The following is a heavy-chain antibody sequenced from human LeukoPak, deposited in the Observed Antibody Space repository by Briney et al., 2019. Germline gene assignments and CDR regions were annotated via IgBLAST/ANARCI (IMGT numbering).Heavy chain of an antibody. V-gene: IGHV3-11*04. CDR1: GFTFRDYY. CDR3: ASPHCGGDCPIDY. CDR2: ISSSGSAI. Sequence: GGPLRLSYAVSGFTFRDYYMSWLRQAPGKGVEWLSYISSSGSAIYYAASVKGRFTISRDNAKNSLFLQMNSLRAEDTAVYYCASPHCGGDCPIDYWGQGTLVTVSS. D-gene: IGHD2-21*02. J-gene: IGHJ4*02.